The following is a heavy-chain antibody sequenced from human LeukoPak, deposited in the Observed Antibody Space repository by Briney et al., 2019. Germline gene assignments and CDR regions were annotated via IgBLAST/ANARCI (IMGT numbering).Heavy chain of an antibody. CDR2: VSAYNGDT. Sequence: ASVKVSCKASGYTFTSCGICWVRQAPGQGLEWTGWVSAYNGDTNYAQKFQGRVTMTTDTSTSTAYMELRSLRSDDTAVYYCVRDAPQWRNAFDFWGHGTTITVSS. CDR3: VRDAPQWRNAFDF. D-gene: IGHD6-19*01. V-gene: IGHV1-18*01. J-gene: IGHJ3*01. CDR1: GYTFTSCG.